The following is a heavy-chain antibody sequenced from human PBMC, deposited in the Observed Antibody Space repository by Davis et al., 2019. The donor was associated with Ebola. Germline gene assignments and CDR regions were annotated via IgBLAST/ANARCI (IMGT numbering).Heavy chain of an antibody. CDR3: ARGWLRSGFDS. D-gene: IGHD5-12*01. CDR1: GDSVSSGG. Sequence: PSETLSLTCAISGDSVSSGGWNWIRQSPSRGLEWLGRTYYYTSKWYNDYAVSMKSRINIKPDTSKNQFALQLNSVTPEDTAVYYCARGWLRSGFDSWGQGTLVTVSS. J-gene: IGHJ4*02. CDR2: TYYYTSKWYN. V-gene: IGHV6-1*01.